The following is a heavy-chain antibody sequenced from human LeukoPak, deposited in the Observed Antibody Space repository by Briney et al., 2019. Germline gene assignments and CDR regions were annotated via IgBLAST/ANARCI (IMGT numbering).Heavy chain of an antibody. J-gene: IGHJ4*02. D-gene: IGHD6-19*01. V-gene: IGHV3-20*04. Sequence: PGGSLRLSCAASGFTFDDYGMSWVRQAPGKGLEWVSGINWNGGSTGYADSVKGRFTISRDNDKNSLYLQINSLRAEDMALYYCAKGPAVAGYFDYWGQGTLVTVSS. CDR2: INWNGGST. CDR3: AKGPAVAGYFDY. CDR1: GFTFDDYG.